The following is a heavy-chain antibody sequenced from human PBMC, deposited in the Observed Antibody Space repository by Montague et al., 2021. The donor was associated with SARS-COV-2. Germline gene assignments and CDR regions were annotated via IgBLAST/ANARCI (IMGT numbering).Heavy chain of an antibody. J-gene: IGHJ3*02. Sequence: TLSLTCTVSGDSITSGRYYWTWLRHHPGKGLEWIGYIFFSGVTSYNPSLKSRVTISLDFSKNQFFLSLSSVTAADAAVYYCARGDDDISTGYVFEIWGQGTMVTVSS. V-gene: IGHV4-31*03. CDR3: ARGDDDISTGYVFEI. CDR1: GDSITSGRYY. D-gene: IGHD3-9*01. CDR2: IFFSGVT.